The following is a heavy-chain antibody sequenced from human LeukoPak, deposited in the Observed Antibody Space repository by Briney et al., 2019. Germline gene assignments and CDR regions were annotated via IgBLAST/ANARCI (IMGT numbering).Heavy chain of an antibody. D-gene: IGHD3-22*01. J-gene: IGHJ4*02. CDR1: GFTFSSYG. V-gene: IGHV3-30*03. CDR3: FAGYYDSSGSYFDY. Sequence: GGSLRLSCAASGFTFSSYGMHWVRQAPGKGLEWVAVISRDGSNKYYADSVKGRFTISRDNSKNMLYLQMNSLRAEDTAVYYCFAGYYDSSGSYFDYWGQGTLVTVSS. CDR2: ISRDGSNK.